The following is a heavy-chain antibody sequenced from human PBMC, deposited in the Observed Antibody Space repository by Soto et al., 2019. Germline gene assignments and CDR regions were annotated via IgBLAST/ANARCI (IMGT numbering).Heavy chain of an antibody. J-gene: IGHJ5*02. V-gene: IGHV4-30-4*08. CDR2: IYHSGST. D-gene: IGHD6-6*01. CDR1: GGSITSSYY. CDR3: ARERPDGARLDP. Sequence: PSETLSLTCTVSGGSITSSYYWGWIRQPPGKGLEWIGYIYHSGSTYYNPSLKSRVTISVDTSKNQFSLKLSSVTAADTAVYYCARERPDGARLDPWGQGTLVTVSS.